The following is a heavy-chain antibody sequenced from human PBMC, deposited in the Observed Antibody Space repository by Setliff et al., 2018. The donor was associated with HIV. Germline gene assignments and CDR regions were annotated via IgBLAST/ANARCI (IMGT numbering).Heavy chain of an antibody. CDR3: ARQFRYPGIAVAGIDY. CDR1: GGSISSSSYY. CDR2: MFYTGSA. V-gene: IGHV4-39*01. D-gene: IGHD6-19*01. Sequence: PSETLSLTCTVSGGSISSSSYYWGWVRQPPGKGLKWIGTMFYTGSAYYTPSLKLRVTISVDTSKNQFSLRLSSVTDADTAVYYCARQFRYPGIAVAGIDYWGQGTLVTVSS. J-gene: IGHJ4*02.